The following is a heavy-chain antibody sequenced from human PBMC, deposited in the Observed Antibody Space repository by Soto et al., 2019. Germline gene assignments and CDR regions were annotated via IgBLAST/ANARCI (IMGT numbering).Heavy chain of an antibody. CDR3: ARDDEYSGNGMDV. CDR1: GFTFSNYG. Sequence: QVQLVESGGGVVQPGRSLRLSCAASGFTFSNYGMHWVRQAPGKGLEWVAVILNDGSNRYHADSVKDRFTISRDNSKNTLYLQTNRLRAEDTAVYYCARDDEYSGNGMDVWGQGTTVTVS. V-gene: IGHV3-33*01. J-gene: IGHJ6*02. D-gene: IGHD3-10*01. CDR2: ILNDGSNR.